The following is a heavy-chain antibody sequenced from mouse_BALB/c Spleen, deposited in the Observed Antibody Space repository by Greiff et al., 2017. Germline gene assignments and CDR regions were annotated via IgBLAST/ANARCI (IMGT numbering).Heavy chain of an antibody. CDR1: GFTFTDYY. V-gene: IGHV7-3*02. Sequence: EVMLVESGGGLVQPGGSLRLSCATSGFTFTDYYMSWVRQPPGKALEWLGFIRNKANGYTTEYSASVKGRFTISRDNSQSILYLQMNTLRAEDSATYYCARAAYYYGSSYFDYWGQGTTLTVSS. CDR3: ARAAYYYGSSYFDY. J-gene: IGHJ2*01. CDR2: IRNKANGYTT. D-gene: IGHD1-1*01.